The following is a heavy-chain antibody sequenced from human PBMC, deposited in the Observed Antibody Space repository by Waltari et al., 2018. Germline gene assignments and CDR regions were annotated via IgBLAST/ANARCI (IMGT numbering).Heavy chain of an antibody. CDR1: GGSISSSSYY. V-gene: IGHV4-39*01. Sequence: QLQLQESGPGLVKPSETLSLTCTVSGGSISSSSYYWGWIRQPPGKGLEWIGSIYYSGSTYYNPSLKSRVTISVDTSKNQFSLKLSSVTAADTAVYYCARQAWGLRLYYFDYWGQGTLVTVSS. J-gene: IGHJ4*02. D-gene: IGHD7-27*01. CDR3: ARQAWGLRLYYFDY. CDR2: IYYSGST.